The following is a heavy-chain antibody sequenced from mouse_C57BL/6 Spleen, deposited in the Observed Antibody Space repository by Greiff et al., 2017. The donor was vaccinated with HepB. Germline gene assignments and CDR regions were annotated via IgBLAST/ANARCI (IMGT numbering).Heavy chain of an antibody. J-gene: IGHJ4*01. V-gene: IGHV1-55*01. Sequence: QVQLQQPGAELVKPGASVKMSCKASGYTFTSYWITWVKQRPGQGLEWIGDIYPGSGSTNYNEKFKSKATLTVDTSSSTAYMQLSSLTSEDSAVYYCAQYGSSLYAMDYWGQGTAVTVSS. D-gene: IGHD1-1*01. CDR2: IYPGSGST. CDR1: GYTFTSYW. CDR3: AQYGSSLYAMDY.